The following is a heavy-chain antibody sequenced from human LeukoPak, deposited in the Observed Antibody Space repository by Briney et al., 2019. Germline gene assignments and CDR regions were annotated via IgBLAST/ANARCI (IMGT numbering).Heavy chain of an antibody. V-gene: IGHV1-69*06. Sequence: GASVKVSCKASGGTFSSYAISWVRQAPGQGLEWMGGIIPIFGTANYAQKFQGRVTITADKSTSTAYMELSSLRSEDTAVYYCARRGYSYGSWFDPWGQGTLVTVSS. CDR2: IIPIFGTA. J-gene: IGHJ5*02. CDR1: GGTFSSYA. D-gene: IGHD5-18*01. CDR3: ARRGYSYGSWFDP.